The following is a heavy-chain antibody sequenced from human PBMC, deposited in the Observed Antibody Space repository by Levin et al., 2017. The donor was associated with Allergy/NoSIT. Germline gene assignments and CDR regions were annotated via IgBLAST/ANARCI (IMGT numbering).Heavy chain of an antibody. J-gene: IGHJ4*02. V-gene: IGHV3-30*18. D-gene: IGHD3-10*01. Sequence: GGSLRLSCAVSGVTFSSYGMHWVRQAPGKGLEWVAVISFDGNQKYYADSVKGRFTISRDNFKDTLYLPIYSLRADDTAVYYCAKEYGSGSLLDYWGQGTLVSVSS. CDR1: GVTFSSYG. CDR2: ISFDGNQK. CDR3: AKEYGSGSLLDY.